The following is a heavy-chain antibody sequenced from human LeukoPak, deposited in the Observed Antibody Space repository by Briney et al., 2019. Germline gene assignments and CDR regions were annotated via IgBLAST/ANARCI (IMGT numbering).Heavy chain of an antibody. Sequence: GGSLRLSCAASGFTFSNAWMSWVRQAPGKGLEWVGRIKSKTDGGTTDYAAPVKGRFTISRDDSKNTLYLQMNSLKTEDTAVYYCTAQFYDYGLFYYYYYMDVWGKGTTVTVSS. CDR2: IKSKTDGGTT. J-gene: IGHJ6*03. V-gene: IGHV3-15*01. CDR3: TAQFYDYGLFYYYYYMDV. CDR1: GFTFSNAW. D-gene: IGHD5/OR15-5a*01.